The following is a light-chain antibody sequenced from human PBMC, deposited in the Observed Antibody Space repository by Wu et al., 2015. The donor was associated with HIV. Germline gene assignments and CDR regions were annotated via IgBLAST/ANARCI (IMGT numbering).Light chain of an antibody. Sequence: EIVMTQSPTTLSVSPGQRATLSCRASQYVGNKLAWYQQNPGQSPRLLIHDASTRATGVPPRFSGSGSGTDFTLTISSLQSEDFAIYFCQQYNNWPRTFGQGTKLEVK. CDR2: DAS. J-gene: IGKJ1*01. V-gene: IGKV3-15*01. CDR3: QQYNNWPRT. CDR1: QYVGNK.